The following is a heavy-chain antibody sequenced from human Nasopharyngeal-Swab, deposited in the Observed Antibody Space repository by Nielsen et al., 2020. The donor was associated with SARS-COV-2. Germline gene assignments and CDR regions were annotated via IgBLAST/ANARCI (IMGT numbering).Heavy chain of an antibody. J-gene: IGHJ3*02. CDR2: ISWNSGSI. D-gene: IGHD4-23*01. CDR3: AKLCGGNYDTFDI. CDR1: GFTFDDYA. Sequence: LSLTCAASGFTFDDYAMHWVRQAPGKGLEWVSGISWNSGSIGYADSVKGRFTISRDNAKNSLYLQMNSLRAEDTALYYCAKLCGGNYDTFDIWGQGTMVTVSS. V-gene: IGHV3-9*01.